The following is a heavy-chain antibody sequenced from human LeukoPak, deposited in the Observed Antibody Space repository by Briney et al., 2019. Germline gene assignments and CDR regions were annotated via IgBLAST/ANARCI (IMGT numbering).Heavy chain of an antibody. CDR1: GYTLTELS. V-gene: IGHV1-24*01. CDR2: FDPEDGET. Sequence: ASVKVSCKVSGYTLTELSMHWVRPAPGKGLEWMGGFDPEDGETIYAQKFQGRVTMTEDTSTDTAYMELSSLRSEDTAVYYCATVLGSSGWSFDYWGQGTLVTVSS. J-gene: IGHJ4*02. CDR3: ATVLGSSGWSFDY. D-gene: IGHD6-19*01.